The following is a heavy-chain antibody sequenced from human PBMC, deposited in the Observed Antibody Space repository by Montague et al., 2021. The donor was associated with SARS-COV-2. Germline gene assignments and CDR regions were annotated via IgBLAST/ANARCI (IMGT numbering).Heavy chain of an antibody. D-gene: IGHD3-22*01. J-gene: IGHJ4*02. CDR2: IYYSGST. Sequence: SETLSLTCTVSGGSISSSSYYWGWIRQPPGKGLEWIGSIYYSGSTYYNPSLKSRVTISVDTSNNQFSLKLSSVTAADTAVYYCAREGGWLSRGSYYFDYWGQGTLGNVSS. V-gene: IGHV4-39*07. CDR3: AREGGWLSRGSYYFDY. CDR1: GGSISSSSYY.